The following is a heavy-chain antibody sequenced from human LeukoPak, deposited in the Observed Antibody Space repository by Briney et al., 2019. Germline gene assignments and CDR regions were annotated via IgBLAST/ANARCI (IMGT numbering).Heavy chain of an antibody. CDR1: GFTFSSYE. J-gene: IGHJ6*03. V-gene: IGHV3-23*01. Sequence: PGGSLRLSCAASGFTFSSYEMNWVRQAPGKGLEWVSAISGSGGSTYYADSVKGRFTISRDNSKNTLYLQMNSLRAEDTAVYYCAKDGSGSPAYYYYYMDVWGKGTTVTISS. CDR3: AKDGSGSPAYYYYYMDV. CDR2: ISGSGGST. D-gene: IGHD3-10*01.